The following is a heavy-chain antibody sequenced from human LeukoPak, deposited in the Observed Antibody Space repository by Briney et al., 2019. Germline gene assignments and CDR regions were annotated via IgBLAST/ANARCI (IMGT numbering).Heavy chain of an antibody. Sequence: GGSLRLSCAASGSTFSSYGMHWVRQAPGKGLEWVAVISYDGSNKYYADSVKGRFTISRDNSKNTLYLQMNSLRAEDTAVYYCAKGKDCSSTSCYSHTTYYYYGMDVWGQGTTVTVSS. J-gene: IGHJ6*02. CDR1: GSTFSSYG. V-gene: IGHV3-30*18. CDR2: ISYDGSNK. D-gene: IGHD2-2*01. CDR3: AKGKDCSSTSCYSHTTYYYYGMDV.